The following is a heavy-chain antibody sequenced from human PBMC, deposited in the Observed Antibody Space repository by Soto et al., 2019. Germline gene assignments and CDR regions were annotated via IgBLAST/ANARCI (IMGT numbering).Heavy chain of an antibody. D-gene: IGHD3-22*01. Sequence: ASVKVSCKASGDTFSNYAMHWVRQAPGQSLEWMGWINAGTGNTLYSQKFQGRVTITRDTSASTAYMELSSLRSEDTAVYYCARLYYYHSSGYLESVDIWGQGTQFTVSS. J-gene: IGHJ3*02. CDR2: INAGTGNT. CDR1: GDTFSNYA. V-gene: IGHV1-3*01. CDR3: ARLYYYHSSGYLESVDI.